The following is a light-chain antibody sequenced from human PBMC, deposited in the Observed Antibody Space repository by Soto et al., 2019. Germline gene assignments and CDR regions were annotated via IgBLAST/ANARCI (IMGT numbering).Light chain of an antibody. V-gene: IGKV1-5*03. Sequence: DIQMTQSPSTLSASEGDRVTITCRASQSINNWLAWYQQKPGKAPKLLISKASNLKSGVPSRFSGTGSGTEFTLTISSLQPDYFASYYCQQYDSYSFTFGRGTKVEI. J-gene: IGKJ4*01. CDR1: QSINNW. CDR2: KAS. CDR3: QQYDSYSFT.